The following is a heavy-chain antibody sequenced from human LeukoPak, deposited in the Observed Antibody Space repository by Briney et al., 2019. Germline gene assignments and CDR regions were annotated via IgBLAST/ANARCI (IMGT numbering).Heavy chain of an antibody. V-gene: IGHV3-66*01. Sequence: PGGSLRLSCAASGFTFSSYTMNWVRPAPGKGLEWVSVIYSGGSTYYADSVKGRFTISRDNSKNTLYLQMNSLRAEDTAVYYCARVGYSGYDLAPAGAADLYYFDYWGQGTLVTVSS. CDR1: GFTFSSYT. D-gene: IGHD5-12*01. CDR2: IYSGGST. CDR3: ARVGYSGYDLAPAGAADLYYFDY. J-gene: IGHJ4*02.